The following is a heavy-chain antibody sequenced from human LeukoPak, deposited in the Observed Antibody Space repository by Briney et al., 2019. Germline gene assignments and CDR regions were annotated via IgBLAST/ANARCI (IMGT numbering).Heavy chain of an antibody. V-gene: IGHV3-53*01. Sequence: GGSLRPSCAAAGLNVSSNYMSSVRQAPGKGLEWVSVLYSDGSTYYTDSVKGRFTISRDNSKNTLYLQMNGLRPEDTAVYYCAREWELEWGQGTLVTVSS. J-gene: IGHJ4*02. CDR2: LYSDGST. CDR1: GLNVSSNY. D-gene: IGHD1-26*01. CDR3: AREWELE.